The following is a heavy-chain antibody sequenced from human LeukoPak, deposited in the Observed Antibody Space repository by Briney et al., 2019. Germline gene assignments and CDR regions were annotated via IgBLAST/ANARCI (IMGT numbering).Heavy chain of an antibody. V-gene: IGHV4-31*03. J-gene: IGHJ4*02. CDR1: GGSISSGGYS. CDR2: IYYSGST. D-gene: IGHD1-7*01. Sequence: NPSETLSLTCTVSGGSISSGGYSWSWIRQHPGKGLEWIGYIYYSGSTYYNPSLKSRVTISVDTSKNQFSLKLSSVTAADTAVYYCARTNWNYEDYWGQGTLVTVSS. CDR3: ARTNWNYEDY.